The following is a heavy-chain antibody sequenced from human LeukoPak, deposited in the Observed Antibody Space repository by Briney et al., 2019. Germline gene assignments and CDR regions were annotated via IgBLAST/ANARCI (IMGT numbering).Heavy chain of an antibody. D-gene: IGHD1-14*01. CDR2: IYYSGST. J-gene: IGHJ5*02. CDR3: AREPGQLNWFDP. Sequence: PSETLSLTCTVSGGSISSSSYYWGWIRQPPGKGLEWIGYIYYSGSTNYNPSLKSRVTISVDTSKNQFSLKLSSVTAADTAVYYCAREPGQLNWFDPWGQGTLVTASS. CDR1: GGSISSSSYY. V-gene: IGHV4-61*01.